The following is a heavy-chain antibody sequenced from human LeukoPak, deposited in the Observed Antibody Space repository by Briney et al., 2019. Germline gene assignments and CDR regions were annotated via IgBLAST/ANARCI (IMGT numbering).Heavy chain of an antibody. Sequence: GGSLRFSCVGSGFTFSNFAISWVRQAPGKGLGWVSAISGSATNTYYADFVKGRFTFSRDNSKSTVYLQMTSLRAEDTPIYYCAKEKSGYYGSGSYWFDSWGQGTLVTVSS. V-gene: IGHV3-23*01. J-gene: IGHJ5*01. CDR1: GFTFSNFA. D-gene: IGHD3-10*01. CDR3: AKEKSGYYGSGSYWFDS. CDR2: ISGSATNT.